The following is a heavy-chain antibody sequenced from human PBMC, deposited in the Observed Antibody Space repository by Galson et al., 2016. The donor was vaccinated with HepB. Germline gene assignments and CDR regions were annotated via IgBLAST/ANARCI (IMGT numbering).Heavy chain of an antibody. J-gene: IGHJ4*02. D-gene: IGHD4/OR15-4a*01. CDR2: IYQTGTA. CDR3: TRGTLGTAATMAFDY. CDR1: GGSISNDYW. V-gene: IGHV4-4*02. Sequence: SETLSLTCDVAGGSISNDYWWSWVRQSPGKGLEWIGEIYQTGTANYDPSFTRRVSMSVGKSKNQFSLRLDSVTAADTAVYYCTRGTLGTAATMAFDYWGQGTLVSVSS.